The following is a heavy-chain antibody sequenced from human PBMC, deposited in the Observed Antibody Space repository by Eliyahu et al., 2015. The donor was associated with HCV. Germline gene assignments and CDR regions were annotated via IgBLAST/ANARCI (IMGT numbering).Heavy chain of an antibody. D-gene: IGHD4-17*01. Sequence: EVQLVESGGGLVQPGGSLXLSCAASGFTFXSYEMNWVRQAPGKGLEWVLYISSSGSTIYYADSVKGRFTISRDNAKNSLYLQMNSLRAEDTAVYYCARRYGDYPAYGMDVWGQGTTVTVSS. J-gene: IGHJ6*02. CDR2: ISSSGSTI. V-gene: IGHV3-48*03. CDR1: GFTFXSYE. CDR3: ARRYGDYPAYGMDV.